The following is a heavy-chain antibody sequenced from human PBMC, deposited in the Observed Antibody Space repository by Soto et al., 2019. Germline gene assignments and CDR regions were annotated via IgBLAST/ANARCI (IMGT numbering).Heavy chain of an antibody. CDR1: GFTFSSYA. J-gene: IGHJ3*02. V-gene: IGHV3-23*01. D-gene: IGHD2-2*01. CDR3: ARARPASGPAYAFDI. Sequence: GGSLRLSCAASGFTFSSYAMSWVRQAPGKGLEWVSAISGSGGSTYYADSVKGRFTISRDNSKNTLYLQMNSLRAEDTAVYHSARARPASGPAYAFDIWGQGTMVTVSS. CDR2: ISGSGGST.